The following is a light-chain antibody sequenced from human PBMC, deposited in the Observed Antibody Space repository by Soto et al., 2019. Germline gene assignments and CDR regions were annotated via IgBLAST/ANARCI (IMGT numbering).Light chain of an antibody. J-gene: IGLJ1*01. CDR2: DVS. Sequence: QSVLNQAGSVSRTPGQSLTISCTGTSSDVGGYNYVSWYQQCPAKAPKLMIYDVSKRPSGVPDRFSGSKSGNTDSLTISGLLVEDEADYYCYSYAGSYTFYVFGTGTKVTVL. CDR3: YSYAGSYTFYV. V-gene: IGLV2-11*02. CDR1: SSDVGGYNY.